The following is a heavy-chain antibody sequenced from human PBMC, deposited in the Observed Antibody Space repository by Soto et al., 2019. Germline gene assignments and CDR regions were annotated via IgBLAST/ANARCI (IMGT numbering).Heavy chain of an antibody. CDR3: AKSDPSGSFNDY. CDR1: GFTFSSYA. V-gene: IGHV3-23*01. Sequence: GGSLRLSCAASGFTFSSYAMGWVRRAPGKGLEWVSTISGSGGSTYCADSVKGRFTISRDSSKNTLYLQMNSLRAEDTAVYYCAKSDPSGSFNDYWGQGTLVTVSS. D-gene: IGHD6-25*01. J-gene: IGHJ4*02. CDR2: ISGSGGST.